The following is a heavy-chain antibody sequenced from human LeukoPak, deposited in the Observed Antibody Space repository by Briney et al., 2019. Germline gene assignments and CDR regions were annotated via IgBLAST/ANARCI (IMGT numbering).Heavy chain of an antibody. D-gene: IGHD2-8*01. CDR2: IWYDGSNK. Sequence: GGSLRLSCAASGFTFSSYGMHWVRQAPGKGLEWVAVIWYDGSNKYYADSVKGRFTISRDNSKNTLYLQMNSLRAEDTAVYCCARIAQGGYCTNGVCQDAFDIWGQGTMVTVSS. V-gene: IGHV3-33*01. CDR1: GFTFSSYG. J-gene: IGHJ3*02. CDR3: ARIAQGGYCTNGVCQDAFDI.